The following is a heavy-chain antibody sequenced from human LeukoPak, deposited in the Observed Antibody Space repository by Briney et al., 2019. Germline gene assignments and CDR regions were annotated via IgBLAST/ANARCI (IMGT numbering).Heavy chain of an antibody. CDR2: IIPIFGTA. CDR1: GGTFSSYA. CDR3: ARGSSRRGPHDY. V-gene: IGHV1-69*01. D-gene: IGHD5-24*01. J-gene: IGHJ4*02. Sequence: ASVKVSCKASGGTFSSYAISWVRQAPGQGLEWMGGIIPIFGTANYAQKFQGRVTITADESTSTAYMELGSLRSEDTAVYYCARGSSRRGPHDYWGQGTLVTVSS.